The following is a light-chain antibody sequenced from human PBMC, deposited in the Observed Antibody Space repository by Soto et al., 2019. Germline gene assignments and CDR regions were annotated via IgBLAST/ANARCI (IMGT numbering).Light chain of an antibody. CDR2: AAS. CDR3: QQLNSYPLT. J-gene: IGKJ1*01. Sequence: QLTQSPSSLSASVGDRVTITCRASQGISSYLAWYQQKPGKAPKLLIYAASTLQSGVPSRFSGSGSGTDFTLTISSLQHEDFDTYYCQQLNSYPLTLGQGTKVDIK. V-gene: IGKV1-9*01. CDR1: QGISSY.